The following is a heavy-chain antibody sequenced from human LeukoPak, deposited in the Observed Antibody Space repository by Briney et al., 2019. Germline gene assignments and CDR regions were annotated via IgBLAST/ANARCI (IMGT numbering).Heavy chain of an antibody. D-gene: IGHD5-18*01. J-gene: IGHJ3*02. V-gene: IGHV1-69*13. CDR3: ASSGYSPEGSFDI. CDR1: GYTFTSYG. Sequence: SVKVSCKASGYTFTSYGISWVRQAPGQGLEWMGGIIPIFGTANYAQKFQGRVTITADESTSTAYMELSSLRSEDTAVYYCASSGYSPEGSFDIWGQGTMVTVSS. CDR2: IIPIFGTA.